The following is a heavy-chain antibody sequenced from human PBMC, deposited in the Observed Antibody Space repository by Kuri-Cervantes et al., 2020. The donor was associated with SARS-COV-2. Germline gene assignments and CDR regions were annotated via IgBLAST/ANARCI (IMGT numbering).Heavy chain of an antibody. D-gene: IGHD3-16*01. CDR2: IKQDGSEK. CDR3: ARWGVYYFDY. J-gene: IGHJ4*02. V-gene: IGHV3-7*01. CDR1: GFTFSSYW. Sequence: ESRKSSCAASGFTFSSYWMSWVRQAPGKGLEWVANIKQDGSEKYYVDSVKGRFTISRDNAKNSLYLQMNSLRAEDTAVYYCARWGVYYFDYWGQGTLVTVSS.